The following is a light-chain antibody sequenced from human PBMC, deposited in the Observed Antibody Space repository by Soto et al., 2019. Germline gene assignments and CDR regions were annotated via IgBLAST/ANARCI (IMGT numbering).Light chain of an antibody. CDR3: TSYTTGRIGV. V-gene: IGLV2-14*01. Sequence: QSALTQPASVSGSPGQSITISCTGSSGDVGHYNYVSWYQQHPGKAPKLIIYEVTNRPSGVSNRLSGSKSGNTASLIISGLQAEDDADYYCTSYTTGRIGVFGGGTKVTVL. J-gene: IGLJ3*02. CDR2: EVT. CDR1: SGDVGHYNY.